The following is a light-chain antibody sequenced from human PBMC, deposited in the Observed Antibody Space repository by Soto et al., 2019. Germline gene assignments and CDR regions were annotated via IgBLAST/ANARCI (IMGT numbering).Light chain of an antibody. V-gene: IGKV1-5*01. J-gene: IGKJ1*01. CDR3: QQYNSYTPT. Sequence: DIQMTQSPSTLSASVGDRVTITCRASQSISRWLAWHQQKPGKAPKLLIYDASSLESGVPSSFSGSGSGTEFTLTISSLQHDDFATYYCQQYNSYTPTFGQGTKVEIK. CDR1: QSISRW. CDR2: DAS.